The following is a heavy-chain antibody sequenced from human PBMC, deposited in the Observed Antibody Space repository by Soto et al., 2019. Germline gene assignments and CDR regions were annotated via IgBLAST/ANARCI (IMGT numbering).Heavy chain of an antibody. CDR2: ISGSGGST. J-gene: IGHJ6*02. CDR3: AGGGTDYYYGMDV. V-gene: IGHV3-23*01. CDR1: GFTFSSYA. Sequence: GGSLRLSCAASGFTFSSYAMSWVRQAPGKGLEWVSAISGSGGSTYYADSVKGRFTISRDNSKNTLYLQMNSLRAEDTAVYYCAGGGTDYYYGMDVWGQGTTVTVSS.